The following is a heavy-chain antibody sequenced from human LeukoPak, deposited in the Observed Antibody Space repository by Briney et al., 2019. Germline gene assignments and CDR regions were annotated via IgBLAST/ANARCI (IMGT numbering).Heavy chain of an antibody. V-gene: IGHV4-61*02. J-gene: IGHJ3*02. CDR3: ARDHGEFDI. Sequence: PSETLSLTWTVSGGSISSGSYYWSWIRQPAGKGLEWIGRIYTSGSTNYNPSLKSRVTISVDTSKNQFSLKLSSVTAADTAVYYCARDHGEFDIWGQGTMVTVSS. D-gene: IGHD7-27*01. CDR2: IYTSGST. CDR1: GGSISSGSYY.